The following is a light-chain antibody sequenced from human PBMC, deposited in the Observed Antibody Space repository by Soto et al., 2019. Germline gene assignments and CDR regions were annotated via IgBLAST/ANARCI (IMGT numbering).Light chain of an antibody. Sequence: DIVLTQSPDSLTVSLGERATINCRSSQRVLKSSTNKNCVAWYQHKPGQPPKLLINWASTRESGVPARFSGSGSGTDFTLTISSLQAEDVAVYYCQQYYTPPFTFGPGTTVEIK. CDR3: QQYYTPPFT. J-gene: IGKJ3*01. CDR2: WAS. CDR1: QRVLKSSTNKNC. V-gene: IGKV4-1*01.